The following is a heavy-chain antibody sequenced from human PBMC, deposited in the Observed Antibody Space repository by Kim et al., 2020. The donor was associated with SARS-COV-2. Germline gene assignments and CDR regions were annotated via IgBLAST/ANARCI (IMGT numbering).Heavy chain of an antibody. J-gene: IGHJ4*02. CDR2: TNEDGSVT. Sequence: GGSLRLSCATSGFTFSSYWMHWVRQAPGKGLVWVSRTNEDGSVTNYADSVKGRFTISRDNAENTLYLQMNSLTADDTAMYARDVSGADDYWGQGTLVTVSS. CDR3: DVSGADDY. CDR1: GFTFSSYW. V-gene: IGHV3-74*01. D-gene: IGHD3-10*01.